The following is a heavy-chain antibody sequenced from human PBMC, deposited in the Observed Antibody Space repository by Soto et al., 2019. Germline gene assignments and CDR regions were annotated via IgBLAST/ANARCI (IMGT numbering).Heavy chain of an antibody. D-gene: IGHD6-19*01. Sequence: QVELQESGPGLVKPSQTLSLTCTVSGGSISSGGYYWSWVRQHPGKGLEWIGYIYDSGSTYYNPSIKSRNTISLDTSKNLFALKPASVTAADTAVYYCASQATGWYPDYWGQGTLVTVSS. CDR3: ASQATGWYPDY. V-gene: IGHV4-31*03. CDR1: GGSISSGGYY. CDR2: IYDSGST. J-gene: IGHJ4*02.